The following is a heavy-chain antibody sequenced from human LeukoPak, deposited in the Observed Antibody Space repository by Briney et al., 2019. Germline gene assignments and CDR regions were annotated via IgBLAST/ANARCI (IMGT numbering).Heavy chain of an antibody. D-gene: IGHD3-22*01. CDR2: IYYSGTT. CDR1: GGSISGSSFF. V-gene: IGHV4-39*07. CDR3: ARAPLYHYDSSGYLFDY. Sequence: SETLSLTCIVSGGSISGSSFFWGWIRQSPGKGLAWIGSIYYSGTTYYNPSLKSRFTISVDTSKNQFSLKLSSVTAADTAIYYCARAPLYHYDSSGYLFDYWGQGTLVTVSS. J-gene: IGHJ4*02.